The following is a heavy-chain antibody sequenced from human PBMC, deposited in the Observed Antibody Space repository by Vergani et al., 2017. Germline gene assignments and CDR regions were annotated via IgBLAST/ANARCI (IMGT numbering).Heavy chain of an antibody. CDR1: RYSFTSYW. CDR2: IYPGDSDT. D-gene: IGHD2-2*01. J-gene: IGHJ6*03. Sequence: EVQLVQSGAEVKKPGESLKISCKGSRYSFTSYWIGWVRQMPGKGLEWMGIIYPGDSDTRYSPSFQGQVTISADKSISTAYLQWSSLKASDTAMYYCARHHRYCSSTSCYAGYYYMDVWGKGTTVTVSS. V-gene: IGHV5-51*01. CDR3: ARHHRYCSSTSCYAGYYYMDV.